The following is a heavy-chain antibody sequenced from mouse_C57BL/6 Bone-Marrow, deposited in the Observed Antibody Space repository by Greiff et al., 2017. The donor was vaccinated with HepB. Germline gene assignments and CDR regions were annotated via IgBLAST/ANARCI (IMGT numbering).Heavy chain of an antibody. V-gene: IGHV1-74*01. D-gene: IGHD2-5*01. CDR3: AMGYSRPYYYAMDY. J-gene: IGHJ4*01. Sequence: VQLQQPGAELVKPGASVKVSCKASGYTFTSYWMHWVKQRPGQGLEWIGRIHPSDSDTNYNQKFKGKATLTVDKSSSTAYMRLSSLTSEDTAVYYGAMGYSRPYYYAMDYWGQGTSVTVSS. CDR1: GYTFTSYW. CDR2: IHPSDSDT.